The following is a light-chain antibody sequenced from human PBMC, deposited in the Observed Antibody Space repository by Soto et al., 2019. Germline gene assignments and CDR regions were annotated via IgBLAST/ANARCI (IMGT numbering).Light chain of an antibody. V-gene: IGLV2-14*01. J-gene: IGLJ2*01. CDR3: SSYTIYSTLLL. CDR1: SSDIGGYKY. CDR2: EVT. Sequence: QSVLTQPASVSGFPGQSITISCTGTSSDIGGYKYVSWYQQHPGKAPKLIIYEVTNRPSGVSDRFSGSKSGNTASLTISGLQAEDEADYYCSSYTIYSTLLLFGGGTQLTVL.